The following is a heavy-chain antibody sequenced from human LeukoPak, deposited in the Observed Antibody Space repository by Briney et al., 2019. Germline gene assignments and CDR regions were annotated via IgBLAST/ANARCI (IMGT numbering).Heavy chain of an antibody. Sequence: GGSLRLSWAAAGFTFSSYAMTWVRQAPGKGLEWVSAITGSGASTNYADSVKGRFTISRDNSKNTIYLQMNSLRAEDTAIYYCAKRSSISSGYFDFWGRGTLVTVSS. V-gene: IGHV3-23*01. CDR1: GFTFSSYA. CDR3: AKRSSISSGYFDF. J-gene: IGHJ4*02. D-gene: IGHD3-22*01. CDR2: ITGSGAST.